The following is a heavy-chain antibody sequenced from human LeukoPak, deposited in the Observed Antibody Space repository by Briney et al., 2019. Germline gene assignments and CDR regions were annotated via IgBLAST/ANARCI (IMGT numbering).Heavy chain of an antibody. CDR2: SDHSGGT. V-gene: IGHV4-34*01. J-gene: IGHJ5*02. CDR1: GGSFHGYY. D-gene: IGHD1-26*01. Sequence: SETLSLTCAVYGGSFHGYYWSWIRQSPGKGLEWIGESDHSGGTKYNPSLKSRVTISADSSKNQFSLKLTSVTAADTAVYHCAKNGQSGFSFDPWGQGTLATVSS. CDR3: AKNGQSGFSFDP.